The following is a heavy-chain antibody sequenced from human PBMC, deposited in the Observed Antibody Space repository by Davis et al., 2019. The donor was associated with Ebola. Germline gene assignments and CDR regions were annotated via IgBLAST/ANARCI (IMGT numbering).Heavy chain of an antibody. CDR1: GGSLSGYY. V-gene: IGHV4-59*01. J-gene: IGHJ2*01. CDR2: IYYSGST. CDR3: ARDPLVSISYWYFDL. Sequence: PSETLSLTCAVYGGSLSGYYWSWIRQPPGKGLEWIGYIYYSGSTNYNPSLKSRVTISVDTSKNQFSLKLSSVTAADTAVYYCARDPLVSISYWYFDLWGRGTLVTVSS. D-gene: IGHD2-8*01.